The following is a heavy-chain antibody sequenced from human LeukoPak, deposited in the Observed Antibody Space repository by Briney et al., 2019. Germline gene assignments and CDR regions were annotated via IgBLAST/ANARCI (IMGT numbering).Heavy chain of an antibody. CDR2: INPSGGST. V-gene: IGHV1-46*01. J-gene: IGHJ5*02. CDR1: GHTFTSYY. Sequence: ASVKVSCKASGHTFTSYYMHWVRQAPGQGLEWMGIINPSGGSTSYAQKFQGRVTMTRDTSTSTVYMELSSLRSEDTAVYYCARGHHDFWSGQRWFDPWGQGTLVTVSS. CDR3: ARGHHDFWSGQRWFDP. D-gene: IGHD3-3*01.